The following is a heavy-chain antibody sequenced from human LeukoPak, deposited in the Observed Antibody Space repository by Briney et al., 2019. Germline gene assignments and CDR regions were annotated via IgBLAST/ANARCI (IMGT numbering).Heavy chain of an antibody. CDR2: IYYSGST. J-gene: IGHJ4*02. CDR3: ARDPTGYYGSGSYFDY. V-gene: IGHV4-39*07. D-gene: IGHD3-10*01. CDR1: GGSISSSSYY. Sequence: SETLSLTCTVSGGSISSSSYYWGWIRQPPGKGLEWIGSIYYSGSTYYNPSLKSRVTISVDTSKNQFSLKLSSVTAADTAVYYCARDPTGYYGSGSYFDYWGQGTLVTASS.